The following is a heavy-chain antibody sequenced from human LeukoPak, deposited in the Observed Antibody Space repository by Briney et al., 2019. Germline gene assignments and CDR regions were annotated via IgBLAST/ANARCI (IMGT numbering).Heavy chain of an antibody. CDR1: GFTSSSYA. V-gene: IGHV3-64D*09. CDR3: VKTHFDHYYGLDV. J-gene: IGHJ6*02. Sequence: GGSLRLSCSASGFTSSSYAMRGVRQAPGKGLEYVSAISSNGGSTYYADSVKGRFTISRDNSKNTLYLQMSSLRVDDTAVYYCVKTHFDHYYGLDVWGQGTTVIVSS. CDR2: ISSNGGST.